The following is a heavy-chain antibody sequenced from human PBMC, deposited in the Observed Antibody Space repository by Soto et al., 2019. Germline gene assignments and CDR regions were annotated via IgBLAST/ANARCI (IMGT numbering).Heavy chain of an antibody. CDR2: INPNSGGT. Sequence: SVKVTCNASGYPLTGYHMDWLRQAPGQGLEWMGWINPNSGGTNYAQKFQGWVTMTRDTSISTAYMELSRLRSDDTAVYYCARDIGSSYGYYYYGMDVWGQGTTVTVPS. V-gene: IGHV1-2*04. CDR1: GYPLTGYH. J-gene: IGHJ6*02. D-gene: IGHD6-6*01. CDR3: ARDIGSSYGYYYYGMDV.